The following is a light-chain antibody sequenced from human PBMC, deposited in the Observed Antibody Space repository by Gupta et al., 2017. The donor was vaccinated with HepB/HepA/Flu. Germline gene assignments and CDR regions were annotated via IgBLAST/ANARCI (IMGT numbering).Light chain of an antibody. Sequence: IHLPQSPSTLSASVGDRVTITCRASQTINTYVAWYQQKPGSAPNLLIYRASSLESGVPSRFSGSGSGTEFTLTISSLQPDDFATYYCQHYDNSSWTFGQGTKVEIK. V-gene: IGKV1-5*03. CDR2: RAS. CDR1: QTINTY. J-gene: IGKJ1*01. CDR3: QHYDNSSWT.